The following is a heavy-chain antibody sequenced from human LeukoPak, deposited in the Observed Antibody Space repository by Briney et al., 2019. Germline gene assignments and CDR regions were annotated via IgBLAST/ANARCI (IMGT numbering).Heavy chain of an antibody. J-gene: IGHJ4*02. CDR2: IGQDGGEK. CDR1: GFTFSNYW. CDR3: AILRGGSY. D-gene: IGHD2-15*01. V-gene: IGHV3-7*01. Sequence: GGSLRLSCAASGFTFSNYWMTWVRQAPGKGLEWVANIGQDGGEKYYVDSVKGRFTISRDNTKDSLYLQMNSLGAEDTALYYCAILRGGSYWVRGTLVTVSS.